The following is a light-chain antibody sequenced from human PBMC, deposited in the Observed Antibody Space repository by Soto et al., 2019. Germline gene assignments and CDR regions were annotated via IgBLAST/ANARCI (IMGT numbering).Light chain of an antibody. CDR1: SGHSSYA. Sequence: QPVLTQSPSASASLGASVKLTCTLCSGHSSYAIAWHQQQPEKGPRYLMKLNSDGSHSKGDGIPDRFSGSSSGAERYLTISSLQSEDEADYYCQTWGTGIRWVFGGGTKVTVL. CDR2: LNSDGSH. V-gene: IGLV4-69*01. CDR3: QTWGTGIRWV. J-gene: IGLJ3*02.